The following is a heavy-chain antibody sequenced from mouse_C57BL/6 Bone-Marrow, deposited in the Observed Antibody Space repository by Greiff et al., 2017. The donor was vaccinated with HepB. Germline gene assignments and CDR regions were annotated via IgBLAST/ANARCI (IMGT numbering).Heavy chain of an antibody. J-gene: IGHJ2*01. CDR3: ARGRYYYGSSYVDY. CDR2: IYPGSGST. CDR1: GYTFTSYW. Sequence: VQLQQPGAELVKPGASVKMSCKASGYTFTSYWITWVKQRPGQGLEWIGDIYPGSGSTNYNEKFKSKATLTVDKPSSTAYMQLSSLTSEDSAVYYCARGRYYYGSSYVDYWGQGTTLTVSS. V-gene: IGHV1-55*01. D-gene: IGHD1-1*01.